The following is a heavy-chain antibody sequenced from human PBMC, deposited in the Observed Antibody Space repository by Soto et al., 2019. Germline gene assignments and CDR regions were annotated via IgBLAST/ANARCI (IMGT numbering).Heavy chain of an antibody. V-gene: IGHV3-23*01. J-gene: IGHJ5*02. CDR1: RLTFSNYA. Sequence: LRLSCVISRLTFSNYALNWVRQAPGKGLEWVSSISGSGDTTYYADSVRGRFTISRDNSKNSLYLQMNSLRPEDTAVYYCAKYVYNTGWYLPFDPWGQGTLVTVSS. CDR2: ISGSGDTT. CDR3: AKYVYNTGWYLPFDP. D-gene: IGHD6-19*01.